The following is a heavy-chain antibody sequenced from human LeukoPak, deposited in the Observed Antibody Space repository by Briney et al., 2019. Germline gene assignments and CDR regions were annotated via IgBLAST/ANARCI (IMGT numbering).Heavy chain of an antibody. CDR3: ARASYYSPYYFDY. Sequence: SETLSLTCTVSGGSISSYYWSWIRQPPGKGLGWIGYIYYSGSTNYNPSLKSRVTISVDTSKNQFSLKLSSVTAADTAVYYCARASYYSPYYFDYWGQGTLVTVSS. V-gene: IGHV4-59*01. D-gene: IGHD3-10*01. CDR1: GGSISSYY. J-gene: IGHJ4*02. CDR2: IYYSGST.